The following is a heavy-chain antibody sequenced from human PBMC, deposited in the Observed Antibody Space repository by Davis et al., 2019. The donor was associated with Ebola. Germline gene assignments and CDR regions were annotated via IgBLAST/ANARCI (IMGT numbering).Heavy chain of an antibody. CDR2: ISYDGSNK. J-gene: IGHJ4*02. D-gene: IGHD6-6*01. CDR3: ATAARTFDY. Sequence: PGGSLRLSCAASGFTFSSYAMHWVRQAPGKGLEWVAVISYDGSNKYYADSVKGRFTISRDNSKNTLYLQMNSLRAEDTAVYYCATAARTFDYWGQGTLVTVSS. V-gene: IGHV3-30-3*01. CDR1: GFTFSSYA.